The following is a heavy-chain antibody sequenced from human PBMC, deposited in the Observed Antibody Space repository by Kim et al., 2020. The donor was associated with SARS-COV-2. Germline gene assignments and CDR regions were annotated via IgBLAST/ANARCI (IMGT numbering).Heavy chain of an antibody. CDR3: ARDPSGYSYGSTVFDY. CDR1: GYTFTSYA. V-gene: IGHV1-3*01. CDR2: INAGNGNT. D-gene: IGHD5-18*01. J-gene: IGHJ4*02. Sequence: ASVKVSCKASGYTFTSYAMHWVRQAPGQRLEWMGWINAGNGNTKYSHKFQGRVTITRDTSASTAYMELSSLRSEGTAVYYCARDPSGYSYGSTVFDYWGQVTLVTVSA.